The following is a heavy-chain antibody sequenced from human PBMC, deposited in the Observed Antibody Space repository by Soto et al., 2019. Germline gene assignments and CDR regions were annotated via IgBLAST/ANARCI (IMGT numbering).Heavy chain of an antibody. CDR1: GGSISSSSYY. J-gene: IGHJ2*01. D-gene: IGHD3-16*02. V-gene: IGHV4-39*01. Sequence: QLQLQESGPGLVKPSETLSLTCTVSGGSISSSSYYWGWIRQPPGKWLEWIGSIYYSGSTYYNPSLKSRVTISGDQSKNQFYLKLSSVTAADTAVYYCARQELGELSYNCDFYLGGRGTLVTVSS. CDR3: ARQELGELSYNCDFYL. CDR2: IYYSGST.